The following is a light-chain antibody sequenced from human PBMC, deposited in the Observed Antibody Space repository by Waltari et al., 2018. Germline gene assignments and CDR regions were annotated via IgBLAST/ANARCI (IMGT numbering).Light chain of an antibody. V-gene: IGLV3-21*02. CDR1: NLGSIR. Sequence: SSVLTQPPSVSVAPGPTATLTCGGNNLGSIRVHWYQQKPGHAPVLVVYDDDVRPPGIPERISGSNSANTASLTINRVEVGDEAAYFCQVWDNYADLVIFGGGTKLTVL. CDR2: DDD. CDR3: QVWDNYADLVI. J-gene: IGLJ2*01.